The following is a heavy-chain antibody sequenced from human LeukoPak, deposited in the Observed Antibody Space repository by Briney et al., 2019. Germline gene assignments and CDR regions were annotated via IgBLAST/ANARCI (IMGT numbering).Heavy chain of an antibody. CDR3: ARVAFLSTVVTPRANAFDI. J-gene: IGHJ3*02. CDR1: GFTFSSYS. CDR2: ISSSSSYI. V-gene: IGHV3-21*01. Sequence: GGSLRLSCAASGFTFSSYSTNWVRQAPGKGLKWVSSISSSSSYIYYADSVKGRFTISRDNAKNSLYLQMNSLRAEDTAVYYCARVAFLSTVVTPRANAFDIWGQGTMVTVSS. D-gene: IGHD4-23*01.